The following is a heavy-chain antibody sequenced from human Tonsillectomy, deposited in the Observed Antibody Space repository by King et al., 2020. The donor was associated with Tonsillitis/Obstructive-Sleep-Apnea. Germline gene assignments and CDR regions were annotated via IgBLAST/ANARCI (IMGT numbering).Heavy chain of an antibody. CDR2: ISYSGST. V-gene: IGHV4-61*08. Sequence: QLQESGPGLVKPSETLSVTCTVSGGSVSSGGYYWSWIRQPPGQGLEWIGYISYSGSTYYNPSLKSRVTISVDTSKNQFSLKLSSVTAADTAVYYCARDRGYYDSSGYSDAFDIWGQGTMVTVSS. CDR3: ARDRGYYDSSGYSDAFDI. J-gene: IGHJ3*02. CDR1: GGSVSSGGYY. D-gene: IGHD3-22*01.